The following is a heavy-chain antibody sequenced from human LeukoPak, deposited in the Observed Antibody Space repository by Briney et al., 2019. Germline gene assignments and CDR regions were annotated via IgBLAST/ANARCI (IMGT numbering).Heavy chain of an antibody. CDR2: IYYSGST. Sequence: PSETLSLTCTVSGGSISSYYWSWIRQPPGKGLEWIGYIYYSGSTNYNPSLKSRVTISVDTSKNQFSLKLSSVTAADTAVYYCAREGYSNYRYFDYWGQGTLVTVSS. J-gene: IGHJ4*02. D-gene: IGHD4-11*01. V-gene: IGHV4-59*12. CDR3: AREGYSNYRYFDY. CDR1: GGSISSYY.